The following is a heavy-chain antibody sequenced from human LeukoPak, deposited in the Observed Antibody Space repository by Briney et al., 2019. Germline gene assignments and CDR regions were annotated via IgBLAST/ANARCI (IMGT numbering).Heavy chain of an antibody. D-gene: IGHD6-6*01. V-gene: IGHV4-59*01. J-gene: IGHJ4*02. CDR1: GGSISSYY. CDR3: AASVEYSLDY. CDR2: IYYSGST. Sequence: SETLSLTCTVSGGSISSYYWGWIRQPPGKGLEWIGCIYYSGSTNYNPSLKSRVTISVDTSKNQFSLKLSSVTAADTAVYYCAASVEYSLDYWGQGTLVTVSS.